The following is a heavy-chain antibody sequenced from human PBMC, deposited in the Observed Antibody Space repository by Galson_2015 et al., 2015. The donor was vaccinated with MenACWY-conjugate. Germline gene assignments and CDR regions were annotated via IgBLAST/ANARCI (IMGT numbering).Heavy chain of an antibody. J-gene: IGHJ4*02. CDR2: ISHDGTNK. CDR1: GFTFSSHA. Sequence: SLRLSCAASGFTFSSHAMHWVRQAPGKGLEWVAVISHDGTNKWYADSVKGRFTISRDNSKNTLDLQMNSLRAEDTAVYYCAREFSYWGQGTLVTVSS. D-gene: IGHD2/OR15-2a*01. CDR3: AREFSY. V-gene: IGHV3-30*01.